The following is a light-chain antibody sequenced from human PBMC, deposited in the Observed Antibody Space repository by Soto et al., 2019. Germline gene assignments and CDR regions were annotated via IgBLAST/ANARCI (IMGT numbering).Light chain of an antibody. CDR2: LGS. J-gene: IGKJ1*01. Sequence: DIVMTQSPLSLPVTPGEPASISCRSSQSLLHSSGSNSLDWYLQKPGQSPQLLIYLGSNRASGVTYRFSGSGSGTYFTLKISRVEAEDVGVYYCMQAVQTPPTFGQGTKVEIK. CDR1: QSLLHSSGSNS. V-gene: IGKV2-28*01. CDR3: MQAVQTPPT.